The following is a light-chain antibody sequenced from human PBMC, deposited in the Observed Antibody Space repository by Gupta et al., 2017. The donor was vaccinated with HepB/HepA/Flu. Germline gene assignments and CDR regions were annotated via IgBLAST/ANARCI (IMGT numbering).Light chain of an antibody. J-gene: IGKJ4*01. CDR2: DAS. CDR3: QQSDHLPLT. V-gene: IGKV1-33*01. Sequence: DIEMTQSPSSLSASEGDRVTITCQASQEITNNLNWYQQKPGKAPKLLIYDASNLQPGVPSRFSGSGSGTDFSFTISSLQPEDIATYFCQQSDHLPLTFGGGTXVDIK. CDR1: QEITNN.